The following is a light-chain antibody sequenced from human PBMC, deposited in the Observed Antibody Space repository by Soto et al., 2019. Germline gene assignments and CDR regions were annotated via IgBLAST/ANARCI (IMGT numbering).Light chain of an antibody. CDR3: QQYGSSPGT. CDR1: QSVSSN. V-gene: IGKV3-20*01. CDR2: GAS. J-gene: IGKJ1*01. Sequence: EIVLTQSPGTLSLSPGERATLSCRASQSVSSNLAWYQQKPGQAPRLLIYGASSRATGIPDRFSGSGSGTDFTLTISRLEPEDFAVYYCQQYGSSPGTFGQGTKVDI.